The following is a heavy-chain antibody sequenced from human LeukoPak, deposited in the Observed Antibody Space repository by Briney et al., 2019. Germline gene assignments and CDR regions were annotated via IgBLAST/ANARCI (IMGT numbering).Heavy chain of an antibody. CDR3: ARGVRQWLGHFDY. V-gene: IGHV1-69*05. Sequence: SVKVSCKASGGTFSSYAISWVRQAPGQGLEWMGGIIPIFGTANYAQKFQGRVTITTDESTSTAYMELSSLRSEDTAVYYCARGVRQWLGHFDYWGQGTPVTVSS. D-gene: IGHD6-19*01. CDR1: GGTFSSYA. CDR2: IIPIFGTA. J-gene: IGHJ4*02.